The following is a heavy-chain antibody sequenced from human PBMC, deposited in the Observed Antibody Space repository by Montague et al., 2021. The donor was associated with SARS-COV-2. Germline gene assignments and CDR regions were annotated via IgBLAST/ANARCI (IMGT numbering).Heavy chain of an antibody. Sequence: SETLSLTCAVYGGSFSGYYWSWIRQPPGKGLEWIGEINHSGSTNYNPSLKSRVTKSVDTSKNQFSLKLSSVTAADTAVYYCARGRRILLWFGELLSGWDYYGMDVWGQGTTVTVSS. CDR1: GGSFSGYY. CDR2: INHSGST. CDR3: ARGRRILLWFGELLSGWDYYGMDV. D-gene: IGHD3-10*01. V-gene: IGHV4-34*01. J-gene: IGHJ6*02.